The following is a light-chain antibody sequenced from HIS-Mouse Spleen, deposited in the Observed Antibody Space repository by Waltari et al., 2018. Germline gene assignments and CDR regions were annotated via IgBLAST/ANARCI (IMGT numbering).Light chain of an antibody. V-gene: IGLV2-14*03. CDR2: DVS. J-gene: IGLJ2*01. CDR3: SSYTSSSTV. CDR1: SSDVGGYHY. Sequence: QSALTQPASVSGSPGQSLTIPCTGTSSDVGGYHYVSWYQQHPGKAPKLMIYDVSNRPSGVSNRFSGSKSGNTASLTISGLQAEDEADYYCSSYTSSSTVFGGGTKLTVL.